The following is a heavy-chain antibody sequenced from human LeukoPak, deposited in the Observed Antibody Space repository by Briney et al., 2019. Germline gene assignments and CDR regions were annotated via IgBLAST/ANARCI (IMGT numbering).Heavy chain of an antibody. J-gene: IGHJ4*02. D-gene: IGHD3-10*01. Sequence: STTYAQKFQGRVTMTSDMSTSTVYMGLSSLRSEDTAVYYCARRDRGPLGYWGQGTLVTVSS. CDR3: ARRDRGPLGY. CDR2: ST. V-gene: IGHV1-46*01.